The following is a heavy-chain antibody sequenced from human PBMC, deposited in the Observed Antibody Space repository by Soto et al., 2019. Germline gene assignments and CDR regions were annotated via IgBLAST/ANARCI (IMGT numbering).Heavy chain of an antibody. CDR1: GGSISSGGYY. V-gene: IGHV4-31*03. J-gene: IGHJ4*02. D-gene: IGHD3-10*01. CDR2: IYYSGST. Sequence: TLSLTCTVSGGSISSGGYYWSWIRQHPGKGLEWIGYIYYSGSTYYNPSLKSRVTISVDTSKNQFSLKLSSVTAADTAVNYCARVRSITMVRERNFDYWGQGTLVTVSS. CDR3: ARVRSITMVRERNFDY.